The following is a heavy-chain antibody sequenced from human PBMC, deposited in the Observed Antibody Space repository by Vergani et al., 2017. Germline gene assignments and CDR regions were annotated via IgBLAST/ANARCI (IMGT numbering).Heavy chain of an antibody. CDR1: GGTFSSYA. CDR2: INTNTGNP. V-gene: IGHV7-4-1*02. Sequence: QVQLVQSGAEVKKPGSSVKVSCKASGGTFSSYAISWVRQAPGQGLEWMGWINTNTGNPTYAQGFTGRFVFSLDTSVSTAYLQISSLKAEDTAVYYCARDYGGNSGYWYFDLWGRGTLVTVAS. J-gene: IGHJ2*01. D-gene: IGHD4-23*01. CDR3: ARDYGGNSGYWYFDL.